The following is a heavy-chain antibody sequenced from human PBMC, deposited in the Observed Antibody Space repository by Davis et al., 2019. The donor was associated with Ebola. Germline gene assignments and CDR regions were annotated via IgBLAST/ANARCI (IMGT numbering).Heavy chain of an antibody. D-gene: IGHD4-17*01. CDR3: AADPGGDGDYDLGGVY. CDR1: GYTFTTYG. J-gene: IGHJ4*02. Sequence: AASVKVSCKASGYTFTTYGISWVRQAPGQGLEWMGRISTFNGDTNYVQKFQGRVTMTTDTSASTAYLDLSSLRSEDTAVYYCAADPGGDGDYDLGGVYWGQGTLVTFSS. V-gene: IGHV1-18*01. CDR2: ISTFNGDT.